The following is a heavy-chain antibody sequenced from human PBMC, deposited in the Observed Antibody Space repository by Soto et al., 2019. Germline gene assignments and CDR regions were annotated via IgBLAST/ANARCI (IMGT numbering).Heavy chain of an antibody. J-gene: IGHJ4*02. V-gene: IGHV3-11*06. D-gene: IGHD3-3*01. CDR3: ARGPYDFWTGYYPIEF. CDR2: ISSSSSYT. CDR1: GFNFSDYH. Sequence: SLRLSCAVSGFNFSDYHMSWIRQAPGKGLEWVSYISSSSSYTSYADSVKGRFTISRDNAKNSVYLQMNSLRAEDTAVYYCARGPYDFWTGYYPIEFWGQGTLVTVSS.